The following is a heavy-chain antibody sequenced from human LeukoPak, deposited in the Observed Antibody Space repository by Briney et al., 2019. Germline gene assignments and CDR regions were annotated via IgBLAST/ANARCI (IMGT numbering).Heavy chain of an antibody. J-gene: IGHJ5*02. Sequence: SVKVSCKASGGTFSSYTISWVRQAPGQGIEWMGRIIPILGIANYAQKFQGRVTITADKSTSTAYMELSSLRSEDTAVYYCARDRYCGGGSCYSEAANWFDPWGQGTLVTVSS. CDR2: IIPILGIA. CDR3: ARDRYCGGGSCYSEAANWFDP. V-gene: IGHV1-69*04. CDR1: GGTFSSYT. D-gene: IGHD2-15*01.